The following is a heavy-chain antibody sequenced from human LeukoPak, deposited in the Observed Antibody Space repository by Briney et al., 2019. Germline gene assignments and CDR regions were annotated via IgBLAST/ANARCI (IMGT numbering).Heavy chain of an antibody. CDR2: IIPIFGTA. CDR1: GGTFSSYA. CDR3: AGAAAADLRFGWFDP. V-gene: IGHV1-69*13. Sequence: SVRVSCKASGGTFSSYAISWVRQAPGQGLEWMGGIIPIFGTANYAQKFQGRVTITADESTSTAYMELSSLRSEDTAVYYCAGAAAADLRFGWFDPWGQGTLVTVSS. D-gene: IGHD6-13*01. J-gene: IGHJ5*02.